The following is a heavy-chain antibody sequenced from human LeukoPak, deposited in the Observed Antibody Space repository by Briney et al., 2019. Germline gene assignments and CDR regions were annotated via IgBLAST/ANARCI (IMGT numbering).Heavy chain of an antibody. Sequence: PGGSLRLSCAASGFTVSSNYMSWVRQAPGKGLEWVSVIYGGGSTYYADSVKGRFTISRDNSKNTLYLQMNSLRAEDTAMYYCARDGTYYYGSGSYLIDYWGQGTLVTVSS. V-gene: IGHV3-66*01. D-gene: IGHD3-10*01. J-gene: IGHJ4*02. CDR2: IYGGGST. CDR3: ARDGTYYYGSGSYLIDY. CDR1: GFTVSSNY.